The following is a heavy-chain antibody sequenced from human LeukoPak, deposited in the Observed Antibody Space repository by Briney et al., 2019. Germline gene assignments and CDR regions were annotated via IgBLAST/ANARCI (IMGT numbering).Heavy chain of an antibody. J-gene: IGHJ4*02. D-gene: IGHD6-19*01. CDR1: GFTFSRYA. CDR2: ISYDGSNK. V-gene: IGHV3-30*04. Sequence: GGSLRLSCAASGFTFSRYAMHWVRQGPGKGLEWVATISYDGSNKKYADSVKGRFTISRDNSKNTLYLQMNSLRAEDTAVYYCARGVRIAVAGNIDYWGQGTLVTVSS. CDR3: ARGVRIAVAGNIDY.